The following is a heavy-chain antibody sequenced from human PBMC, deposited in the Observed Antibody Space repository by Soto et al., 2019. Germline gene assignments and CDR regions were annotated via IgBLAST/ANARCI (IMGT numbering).Heavy chain of an antibody. D-gene: IGHD2-15*01. CDR2: IYSGGST. Sequence: GGSLRLSCAASGFTVSSNYMSWVRQAPGKGLKWVSVIYSGGSTYYADSVKGRFTISRDNSKNTLYLQMNSLRAEDTAVYYCARDVWCSGGSCYSPNWFDPWGQGTLVTVSS. V-gene: IGHV3-66*01. CDR3: ARDVWCSGGSCYSPNWFDP. J-gene: IGHJ5*02. CDR1: GFTVSSNY.